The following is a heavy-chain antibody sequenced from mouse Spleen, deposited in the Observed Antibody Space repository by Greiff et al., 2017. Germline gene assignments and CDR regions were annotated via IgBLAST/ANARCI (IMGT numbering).Heavy chain of an antibody. CDR1: GYTFTDYE. J-gene: IGHJ4*01. CDR3: TRRTTVVAPRAMDY. Sequence: VQLQESGAELVRPGASVTLSCKASGYTFTDYEMHWVKQTPVHGLEWIGAIDPETGGTAYNQKFKGKAILTADKSSSTAYMELRSLTSEDSAVYYCTRRTTVVAPRAMDYWGQGTSVTVSS. V-gene: IGHV1-15*01. CDR2: IDPETGGT. D-gene: IGHD1-1*01.